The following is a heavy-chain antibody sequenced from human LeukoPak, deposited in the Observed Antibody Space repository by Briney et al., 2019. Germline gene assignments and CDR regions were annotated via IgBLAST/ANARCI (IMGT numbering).Heavy chain of an antibody. Sequence: SQTLSLTCAISGDSVSSNSAAWNWIRQSPSRGLEWLGRTYYRSKWYNDYAVSVKSRITINPDTSKSQFSLQLNSVTPEDTAVYYCARDLDYYDSSGYYKYYYYGMDVWGQGTTVTVSS. CDR1: GDSVSSNSAA. D-gene: IGHD3-22*01. CDR3: ARDLDYYDSSGYYKYYYYGMDV. V-gene: IGHV6-1*01. J-gene: IGHJ6*02. CDR2: TYYRSKWYN.